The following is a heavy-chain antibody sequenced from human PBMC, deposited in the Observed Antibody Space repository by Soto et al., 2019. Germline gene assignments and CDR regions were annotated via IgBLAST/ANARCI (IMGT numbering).Heavy chain of an antibody. Sequence: SETLSLTCTVSGGSISSSSYYWGWIRQPPGKGLEWTGSIYYSGSTYYNPSLKSRVTISVDTSKNQFSLKLSSVTAADTAVYYCASSSWYDSSGPIDYWGQGTLVTVSS. CDR2: IYYSGST. CDR3: ASSSWYDSSGPIDY. CDR1: GGSISSSSYY. V-gene: IGHV4-39*01. D-gene: IGHD3-22*01. J-gene: IGHJ4*02.